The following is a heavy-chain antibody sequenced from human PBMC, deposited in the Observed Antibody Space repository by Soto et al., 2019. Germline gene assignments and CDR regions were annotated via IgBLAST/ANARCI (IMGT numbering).Heavy chain of an antibody. J-gene: IGHJ6*02. Sequence: GESLKISCKGSGYSFTSYWIGWVRQMPGKGLEWMGIIYPGDSDTRYSPSFQGQVTISADKSISTAYLQWSSLKASDTAMYYCARQGGIRGVIRSKLHPWDPNYGMDVWGQGTTVTVSS. D-gene: IGHD3-10*01. CDR1: GYSFTSYW. V-gene: IGHV5-51*01. CDR3: ARQGGIRGVIRSKLHPWDPNYGMDV. CDR2: IYPGDSDT.